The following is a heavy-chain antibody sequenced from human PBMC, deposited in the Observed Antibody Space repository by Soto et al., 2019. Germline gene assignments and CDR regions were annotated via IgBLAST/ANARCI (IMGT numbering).Heavy chain of an antibody. J-gene: IGHJ6*01. D-gene: IGHD3-9*01. CDR2: IIPIFGTA. Sequence: SVEVYFKASGGTFSSYAISLVRQAPGQGLEWMGGIIPIFGTANYAQKFQGRVTITADESTSTAYMELRSLRSEDTAVYYCATLSAINRNPYHYGMDVWGQGTTVTVSS. V-gene: IGHV1-69*13. CDR1: GGTFSSYA. CDR3: ATLSAINRNPYHYGMDV.